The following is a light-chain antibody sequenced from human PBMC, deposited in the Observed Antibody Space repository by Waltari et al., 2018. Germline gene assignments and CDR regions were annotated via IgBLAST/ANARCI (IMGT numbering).Light chain of an antibody. CDR2: WAS. CDR1: QSLFSSSNSKTY. V-gene: IGKV4-1*01. Sequence: DIVMTQSPDSLAVSLGERATINCKSSQSLFSSSNSKTYIPWYQHKPGQPPKLLIYWASIRASGVPDRFSGSGSGTDFTLTISSLQAEDVAVYYCHHYYIPPLTFGQGTRLEI. J-gene: IGKJ5*01. CDR3: HHYYIPPLT.